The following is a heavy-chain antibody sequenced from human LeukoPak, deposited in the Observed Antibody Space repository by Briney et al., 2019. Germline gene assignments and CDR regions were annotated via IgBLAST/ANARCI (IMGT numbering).Heavy chain of an antibody. CDR2: ISAYNGNT. J-gene: IGHJ4*02. Sequence: GASVKVSCKASGGTFSSYGISWVRQAPGQGLEWMGWISAYNGNTNYAQKLQGRVTMTTDTSTTTAYMELKSLRSDDTAIYYCAKDRAAARNFDIWGQGTLVTVSS. V-gene: IGHV1-18*01. CDR3: AKDRAAARNFDI. D-gene: IGHD6-13*01. CDR1: GGTFSSYG.